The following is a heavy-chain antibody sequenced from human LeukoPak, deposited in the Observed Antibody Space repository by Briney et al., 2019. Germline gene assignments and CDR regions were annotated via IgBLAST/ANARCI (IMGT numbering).Heavy chain of an antibody. J-gene: IGHJ4*02. CDR1: GFTFSSYG. V-gene: IGHV3-23*01. CDR3: ARENWYLDY. CDR2: ISGSGGST. Sequence: GGSLRLSCAASGFTFSSYGMHWVRQAPGKGLEWVSAISGSGGSTYYADSVKGRFTISRDNSKNTLYLQMSSLRAEDTAVYYCARENWYLDYWGQGTLVTVSS. D-gene: IGHD1-1*01.